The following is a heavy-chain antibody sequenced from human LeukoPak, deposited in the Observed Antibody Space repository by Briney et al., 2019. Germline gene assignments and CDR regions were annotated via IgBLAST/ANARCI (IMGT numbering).Heavy chain of an antibody. Sequence: PSETLSLTCTVSGGSISSSSYYWGWIRQPPGKGLEWIGSIYYSGSTYYNPSLKSRVTISVDTTKNQFSLKLSSVTAADTAVYYCARHDGTMTYDYWGQGTLVTVSS. J-gene: IGHJ4*02. CDR2: IYYSGST. CDR1: GGSISSSSYY. CDR3: ARHDGTMTYDY. D-gene: IGHD3-22*01. V-gene: IGHV4-39*01.